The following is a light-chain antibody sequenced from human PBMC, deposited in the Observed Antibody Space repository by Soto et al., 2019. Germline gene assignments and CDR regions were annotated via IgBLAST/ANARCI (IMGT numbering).Light chain of an antibody. CDR2: GAS. CDR1: QSLSNSF. J-gene: IGKJ4*01. CDR3: QQYGRLPLS. V-gene: IGKV3-20*01. Sequence: EILLTQSPGTLSLSPGDRATLSCRASQSLSNSFLAWYQQKPGQTPRLLISGASIRATDIPDRFSGSGSGTDFTLTISRLEPEDSAGYFCQQYGRLPLSFGGGTKVEIK.